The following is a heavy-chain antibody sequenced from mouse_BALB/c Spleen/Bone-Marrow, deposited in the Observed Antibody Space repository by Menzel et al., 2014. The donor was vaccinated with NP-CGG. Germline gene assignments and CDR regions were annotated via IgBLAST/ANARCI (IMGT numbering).Heavy chain of an antibody. CDR3: ARQYGNYWFAY. D-gene: IGHD2-10*02. J-gene: IGHJ3*01. CDR2: INPDSSTI. CDR1: GFDFSRDW. Sequence: VQLQQSGGGLVQPGGSLKVSCAASGFDFSRDWMSWVRQAPGKGLEWIGEINPDSSTINYTPSLKDKFIISRDNAKNTLYLQMSKVRSEDTALYYCARQYGNYWFAYWGQGTLVTVPA. V-gene: IGHV4-1*02.